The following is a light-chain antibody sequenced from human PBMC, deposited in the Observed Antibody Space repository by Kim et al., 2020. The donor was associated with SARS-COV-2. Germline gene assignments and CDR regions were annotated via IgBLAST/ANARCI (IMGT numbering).Light chain of an antibody. CDR3: SSYKSSSKWV. V-gene: IGLV2-18*02. CDR2: EVS. CDR1: RSDVGSYNR. J-gene: IGLJ2*01. Sequence: QSALTQPPSVSGSPGQSVTISCTGTRSDVGSYNRVSWYQQPPGTAPKLMIYEVSNRPSGVPDRFSGSKSGNTASLTISGLQAEDEADYYCSSYKSSSKWVFGGGTKLTVL.